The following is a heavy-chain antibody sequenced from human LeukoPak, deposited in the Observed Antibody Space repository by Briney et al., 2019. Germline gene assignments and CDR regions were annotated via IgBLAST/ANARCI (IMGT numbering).Heavy chain of an antibody. CDR3: AKDIAVSDSYFDY. CDR2: ISGSGGST. D-gene: IGHD6-19*01. J-gene: IGHJ4*02. CDR1: GFTFSSYA. V-gene: IGHV3-23*01. Sequence: GGSLRLSCAASGFTFSSYAMSWVRQAPGKGLEWVSAISGSGGSTYYGDSVKGRFTISRDNSKNTLYLQMDSLRSEDTAIYHCAKDIAVSDSYFDYWGQGTLVTVSS.